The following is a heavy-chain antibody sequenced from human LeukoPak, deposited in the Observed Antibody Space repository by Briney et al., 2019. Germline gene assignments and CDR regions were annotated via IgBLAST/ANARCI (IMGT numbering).Heavy chain of an antibody. J-gene: IGHJ4*02. Sequence: PGGSLRLSCAASGFTFSSYSMNWVRQAPGKGLEWVSYISSSSSTIYYADSVKGRLTISRDNAKNSLYLQMNSLRDEDTAVYYCARDLPVGYYGSGSYYDYWGQGTLVTVSS. CDR1: GFTFSSYS. CDR3: ARDLPVGYYGSGSYYDY. V-gene: IGHV3-48*02. D-gene: IGHD3-10*01. CDR2: ISSSSSTI.